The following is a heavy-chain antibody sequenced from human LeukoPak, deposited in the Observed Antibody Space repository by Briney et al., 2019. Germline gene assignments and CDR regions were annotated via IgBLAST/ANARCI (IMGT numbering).Heavy chain of an antibody. CDR2: INPNSGGT. V-gene: IGHV1-2*02. J-gene: IGHJ4*02. CDR1: GYTFTGYY. D-gene: IGHD6-13*01. Sequence: ASVKVSCKASGYTFTGYYMHWVRQAPGQGLEWMGWINPNSGGTNYAQKFQGRVTMTRDTSISTAYMELSRLRSDDTAVYYCARGAVSSSWYFGYWGQGTLVTVSS. CDR3: ARGAVSSSWYFGY.